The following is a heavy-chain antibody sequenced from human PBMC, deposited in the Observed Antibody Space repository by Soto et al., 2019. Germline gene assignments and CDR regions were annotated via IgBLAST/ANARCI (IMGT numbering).Heavy chain of an antibody. J-gene: IGHJ4*02. V-gene: IGHV4-38-2*02. CDR3: ARESRGSRRPDQIDY. CDR1: DYSLSSGYY. D-gene: IGHD6-13*01. Sequence: PSETLSLTCAVSDYSLSSGYYWGWIRQPPGKGLEWIGSIYHSGSTYYNPSLKSRVTISVDTSKNQFSLKLSSVTAADTAVYYCARESRGSRRPDQIDYWGQGTLVTVSS. CDR2: IYHSGST.